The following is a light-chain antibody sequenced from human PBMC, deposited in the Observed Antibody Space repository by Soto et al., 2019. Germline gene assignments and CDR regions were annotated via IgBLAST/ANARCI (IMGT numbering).Light chain of an antibody. V-gene: IGLV2-8*01. CDR2: EVN. Sequence: QSVLTQPPSASGSPGQSVAISCTGTSSDVGGYNYVSWYQQHPGKAPKLMIYEVNKRPSGVPDRFSGSKSGNTASLTVSGLEDEDEADYYCSSYAGSINVFGTGTKLTVL. CDR3: SSYAGSINV. CDR1: SSDVGGYNY. J-gene: IGLJ1*01.